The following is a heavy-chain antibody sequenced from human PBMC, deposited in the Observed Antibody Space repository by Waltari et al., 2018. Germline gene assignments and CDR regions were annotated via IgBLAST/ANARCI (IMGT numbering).Heavy chain of an antibody. D-gene: IGHD3-3*01. J-gene: IGHJ5*02. CDR2: ISSSSYYT. Sequence: EVQLVESGGGLVKPGGSLRLSCAASGFTFSDYSMNWLRQAPGKGLEWVSSISSSSYYTYYADAVKGRFSISRDNAKNSLYLQMHSLRAEDTALYYCARGGVDGVDRATWWFDPWGQGTLVTVSA. V-gene: IGHV3-21*01. CDR3: ARGGVDGVDRATWWFDP. CDR1: GFTFSDYS.